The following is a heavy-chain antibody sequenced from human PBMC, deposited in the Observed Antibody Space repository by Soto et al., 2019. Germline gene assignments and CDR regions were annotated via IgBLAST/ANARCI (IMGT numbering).Heavy chain of an antibody. D-gene: IGHD2-2*01. CDR3: ARDLIVVVPAAIHDYYYYGMDV. J-gene: IGHJ6*02. CDR1: GYTFTSYY. Sequence: ASVKVCCKASGYTFTSYYMHWVRQAPGQGLEWMGIINPSGGSTSYAQKFQGRVTMTRDTSTSTVYMELSSLRSEDTAVYYCARDLIVVVPAAIHDYYYYGMDVWGQGTTVTVSS. V-gene: IGHV1-46*01. CDR2: INPSGGST.